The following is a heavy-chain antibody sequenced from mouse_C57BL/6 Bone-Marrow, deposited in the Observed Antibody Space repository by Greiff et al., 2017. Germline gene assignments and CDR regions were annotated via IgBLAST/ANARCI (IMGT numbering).Heavy chain of an antibody. J-gene: IGHJ4*01. Sequence: VQLQQSGAELVRPGTSVKVSCKASGYAFTNYLIEWVKQRPGQGLEWIGVINPGSGGTNYNEKFKGKATLTADKSSSTAYMQLSSLTSEDSAVYFCARDGYYVEGAMDYWGQGTSVTVSS. V-gene: IGHV1-54*01. D-gene: IGHD2-3*01. CDR3: ARDGYYVEGAMDY. CDR1: GYAFTNYL. CDR2: INPGSGGT.